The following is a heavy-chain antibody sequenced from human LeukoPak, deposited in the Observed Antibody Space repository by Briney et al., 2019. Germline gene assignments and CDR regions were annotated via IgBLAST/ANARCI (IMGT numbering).Heavy chain of an antibody. CDR1: GFTFSSYA. Sequence: KPGGSLRLSCAASGFTFSSYAMSWARQAPGEGLEWVPSISSDSGHIFYADSVKGRFTISRDNAKNSLYLQMNSLRAEDTALYYCAKDMGYGYYDSSGYYSSGFDYWGQGTLVTVSS. V-gene: IGHV3-21*04. J-gene: IGHJ4*02. CDR3: AKDMGYGYYDSSGYYSSGFDY. D-gene: IGHD3-22*01. CDR2: ISSDSGHI.